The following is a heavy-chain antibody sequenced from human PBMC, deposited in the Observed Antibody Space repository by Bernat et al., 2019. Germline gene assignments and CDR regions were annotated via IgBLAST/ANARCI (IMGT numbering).Heavy chain of an antibody. V-gene: IGHV3-30*18. CDR1: GFTFSSYG. J-gene: IGHJ4*02. CDR3: AKGGVVVVPAAPEY. D-gene: IGHD2-2*01. Sequence: QVQLVESGGGVVQPGSSLRLSCAASGFTFSSYGMHWVRQPPGKGLAWVAVISYDGSNKYYADSVKGRFTISRDNSKNTLYLQMNSLRAEDTAVYYCAKGGVVVVPAAPEYWGQGTLVSGSS. CDR2: ISYDGSNK.